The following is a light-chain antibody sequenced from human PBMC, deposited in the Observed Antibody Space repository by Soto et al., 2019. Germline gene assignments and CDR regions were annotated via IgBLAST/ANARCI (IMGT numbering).Light chain of an antibody. CDR1: QSVSSY. CDR3: QQRSNWPLI. Sequence: EIVLTQSPATLSLSPGERATLSCRASQSVSSYLAWYQQKPGQAPRLLIYDASNRATGIPARFSGSGSGTDFTLTSSSLEPEDFAVYYCQQRSNWPLIFGGGTKVEIK. CDR2: DAS. J-gene: IGKJ4*01. V-gene: IGKV3-11*01.